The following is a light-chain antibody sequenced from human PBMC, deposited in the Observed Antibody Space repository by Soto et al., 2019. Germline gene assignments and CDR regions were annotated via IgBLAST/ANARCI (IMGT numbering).Light chain of an antibody. Sequence: EIVLTQSPGTLSLSPGQRATLSCWASQSVSSSNLAWYQQKPGQAPRLLIYGASSRVTGIPDRISGSGSGTDFTLTISRLEPEDFAVYYCQQSGDSPPTFGQGTKLEIK. J-gene: IGKJ2*01. CDR2: GAS. CDR1: QSVSSSN. CDR3: QQSGDSPPT. V-gene: IGKV3-20*01.